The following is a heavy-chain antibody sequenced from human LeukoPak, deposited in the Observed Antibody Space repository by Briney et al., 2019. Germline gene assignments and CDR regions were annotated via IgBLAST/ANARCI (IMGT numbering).Heavy chain of an antibody. CDR2: ISAYNGNT. D-gene: IGHD6-19*01. J-gene: IGHJ6*03. Sequence: ASVKVSCKASGYTFTSYGISWVRQAPGQGLEWMGWISAYNGNTNYAQKLQGRVTMTTDTSTSTAYMELRSLRSDDTAVYYCARFFHSSGWYTTSWNYYYYYMDVWGKGTTVTISS. CDR1: GYTFTSYG. CDR3: ARFFHSSGWYTTSWNYYYYYMDV. V-gene: IGHV1-18*01.